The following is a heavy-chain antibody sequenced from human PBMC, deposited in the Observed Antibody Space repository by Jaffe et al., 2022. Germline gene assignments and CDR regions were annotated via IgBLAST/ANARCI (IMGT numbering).Heavy chain of an antibody. J-gene: IGHJ4*02. CDR1: GFSLSTSGVG. CDR3: AHRSIAAAGFDY. V-gene: IGHV2-5*01. CDR2: IYWNDDK. Sequence: QITLKESGPTLVKPTQTLTLTCTFSGFSLSTSGVGVGWIRQPPGKALEWLALIYWNDDKRYSPSLKSRLTITKDTSKNQVVLTMTNMDPVDTATYYCAHRSIAAAGFDYWGQGTLVTVSS. D-gene: IGHD6-13*01.